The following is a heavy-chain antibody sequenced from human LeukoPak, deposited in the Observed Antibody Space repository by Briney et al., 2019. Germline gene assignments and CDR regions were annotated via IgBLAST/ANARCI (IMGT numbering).Heavy chain of an antibody. CDR2: ISGSGANT. J-gene: IGHJ3*02. CDR1: GFSFISYA. Sequence: PGGSLRLSCAASGFSFISYAMTWVRQAPGKGLEWVSVISGSGANTYYADSVKGRFIISRDNAKNSLYLQMNSLRAEDTAVYYCARDARARMVRGVIRLDAFDIWGQGTMVTVSS. D-gene: IGHD3-10*01. V-gene: IGHV3-23*01. CDR3: ARDARARMVRGVIRLDAFDI.